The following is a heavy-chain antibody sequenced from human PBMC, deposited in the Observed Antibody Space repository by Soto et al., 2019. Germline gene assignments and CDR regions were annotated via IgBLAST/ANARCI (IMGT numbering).Heavy chain of an antibody. Sequence: SETLSLTCSVSGGSMSKFCWSWIRKTAGKGLEWMGRVYATGTSDYNPSLRSRIAMSVDISKKTFSLRLRSVTAADTGVYYCVRDGSKTLRDCFDPWGQGILVTSPQ. CDR2: VYATGTS. J-gene: IGHJ5*02. CDR3: VRDGSKTLRDCFDP. CDR1: GGSMSKFC. V-gene: IGHV4-4*07. D-gene: IGHD4-17*01.